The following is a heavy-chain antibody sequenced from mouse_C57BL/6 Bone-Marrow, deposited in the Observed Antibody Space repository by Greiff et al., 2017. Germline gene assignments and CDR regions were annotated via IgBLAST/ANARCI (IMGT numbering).Heavy chain of an antibody. V-gene: IGHV3-6*01. J-gene: IGHJ3*01. CDR1: GYSITSGYY. CDR2: ISYDGSN. CDR3: VLGGSNYGHAY. Sequence: DVLLVESGPGLVKPSPSLSLTCSVTGYSITSGYYWNWIRQFPGNKLEWMGYISYDGSNNYNPSLKNRISITRDTSKNQFFLKLNSVTTEYTATYYCVLGGSNYGHAYWGQGTLVTVSA. D-gene: IGHD2-5*01.